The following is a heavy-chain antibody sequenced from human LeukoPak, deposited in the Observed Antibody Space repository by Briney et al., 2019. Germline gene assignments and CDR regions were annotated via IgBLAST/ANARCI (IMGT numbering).Heavy chain of an antibody. Sequence: ASVKVSCKASGYSFTTFAMNWVRQAPGQGLEWMGWIGAYNGNTNYAQKLQGRVTMTTDTSTSTAYMELRSLRSDDTAVYYCARDLVGATTAFDYWGQGTLVTVSS. J-gene: IGHJ4*02. CDR2: IGAYNGNT. CDR1: GYSFTTFA. D-gene: IGHD1-26*01. V-gene: IGHV1-18*01. CDR3: ARDLVGATTAFDY.